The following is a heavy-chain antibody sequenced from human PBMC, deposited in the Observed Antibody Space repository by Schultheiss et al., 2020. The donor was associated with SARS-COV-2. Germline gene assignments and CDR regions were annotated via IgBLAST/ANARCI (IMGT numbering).Heavy chain of an antibody. CDR1: GGSISSSNW. V-gene: IGHV4-4*02. D-gene: IGHD6-13*01. J-gene: IGHJ5*02. CDR3: AGSIAAAGIDWFDP. Sequence: SETLSLTCAVSGGSISSSNWWSWVRQPPGKGLEWIGEIYYSGSTYYNPSLKSRVTISVDTSKNQFSLKLSSVTAADTAVYYCAGSIAAAGIDWFDPWGQGTLVTVSS. CDR2: IYYSGST.